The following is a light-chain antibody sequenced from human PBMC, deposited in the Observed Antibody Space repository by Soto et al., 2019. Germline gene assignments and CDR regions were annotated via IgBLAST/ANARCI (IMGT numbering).Light chain of an antibody. CDR1: QSVSSND. Sequence: EIVLTQSPGTLSLSPGERATLSCRASQSVSSNDLAWYQQKPSQGPRLLIYRASSRATGIPDRFSGSGSGTDFTLTISRLEPEDFAVYYCQDYGNSRTFGQGTKVEIK. CDR3: QDYGNSRT. CDR2: RAS. V-gene: IGKV3-20*01. J-gene: IGKJ1*01.